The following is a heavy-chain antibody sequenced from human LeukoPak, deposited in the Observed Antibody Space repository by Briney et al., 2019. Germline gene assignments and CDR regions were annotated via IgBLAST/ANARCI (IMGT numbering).Heavy chain of an antibody. CDR1: GYTFTNYG. V-gene: IGHV1-18*01. J-gene: IGHJ4*01. Sequence: ASVKVSCKTSGYTFTNYGIGWVRQAPGQGLEWMGWISGYNGNTNYAQKFQGRVTMTTDTSTSTAYMELRSLRSDDTAVYYCARGCGSTPCHLLDYWGQEPWSPSPQ. CDR3: ARGCGSTPCHLLDY. D-gene: IGHD2-2*01. CDR2: ISGYNGNT.